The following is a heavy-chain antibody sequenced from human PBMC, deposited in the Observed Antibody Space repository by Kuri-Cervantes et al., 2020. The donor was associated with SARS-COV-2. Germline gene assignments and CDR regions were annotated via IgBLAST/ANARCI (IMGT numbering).Heavy chain of an antibody. CDR1: GFSLSTSGVR. CDR3: ARTPEEWLEFDY. CDR2: IDWNDDK. V-gene: IGHV2-70*04. D-gene: IGHD3-3*01. J-gene: IGHJ4*02. Sequence: SGPTLVKPTQTLTLTCTFSGFSLSTSGVRVSWIRQPPGKALEWLAHIDWNDDKFYTTSLRTRLTISKDTSKNQVVLRLTNMDPVDTATYYCARTPEEWLEFDYWGQGTLVTVSS.